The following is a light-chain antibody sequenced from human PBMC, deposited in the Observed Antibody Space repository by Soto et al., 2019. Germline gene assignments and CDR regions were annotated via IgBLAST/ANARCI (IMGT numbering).Light chain of an antibody. J-gene: IGKJ1*01. CDR2: KAS. V-gene: IGKV1-5*03. CDR1: QDIRSA. Sequence: IQLTQSPSSLSASVGDRVTITCRASQDIRSALGWYQQKPGKAPKLLIYKASTLKSGVPSRFSGSGSGTEFTLTISSLQPDDFATYYCQHYNSYSEAFGQGTKVDIK. CDR3: QHYNSYSEA.